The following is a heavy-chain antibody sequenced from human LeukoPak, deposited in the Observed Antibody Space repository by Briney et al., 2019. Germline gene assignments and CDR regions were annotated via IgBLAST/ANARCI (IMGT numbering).Heavy chain of an antibody. J-gene: IGHJ4*02. CDR3: ASSSGHSY. V-gene: IGHV3-11*01. Sequence: GGSLRLSCAASGLSLSDYHMSWIRQAPGKGLEWVSYISSSDNTIYYAASVKGRFTISTDNAKNSLFLQMNSLRAEDTAVYYCASSSGHSYWGQGTLVTVSS. CDR1: GLSLSDYH. D-gene: IGHD3-22*01. CDR2: ISSSDNTI.